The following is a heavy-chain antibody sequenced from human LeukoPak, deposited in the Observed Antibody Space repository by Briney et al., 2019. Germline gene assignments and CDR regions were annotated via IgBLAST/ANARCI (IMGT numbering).Heavy chain of an antibody. Sequence: SETLSLTCAVYGGSFSGYYWSWIRQPPGKGLEWIGEINHSGSTNYNPSLKSRVTISVGTSKNQFSLKLSSVTAADTAVYYCARDYAMVDYYYYGMDVWGQGTTVTVSS. D-gene: IGHD2-8*01. CDR2: INHSGST. CDR3: ARDYAMVDYYYYGMDV. CDR1: GGSFSGYY. V-gene: IGHV4-34*01. J-gene: IGHJ6*02.